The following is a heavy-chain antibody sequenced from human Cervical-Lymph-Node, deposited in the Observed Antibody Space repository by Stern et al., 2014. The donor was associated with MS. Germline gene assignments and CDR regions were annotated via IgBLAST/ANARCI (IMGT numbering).Heavy chain of an antibody. Sequence: DQLVESGAEVKKPGSSVKVSCKASGGTFSSYAISWVRQAPGQGVEWMGGIIPNFGTANYAQKFQGRVTITADESTSTAYMELSSLRSEDTAVYYCARGGLLSTWFDPWGQGTLVTVSS. CDR1: GGTFSSYA. D-gene: IGHD2/OR15-2a*01. J-gene: IGHJ5*02. CDR2: IIPNFGTA. V-gene: IGHV1-69*01. CDR3: ARGGLLSTWFDP.